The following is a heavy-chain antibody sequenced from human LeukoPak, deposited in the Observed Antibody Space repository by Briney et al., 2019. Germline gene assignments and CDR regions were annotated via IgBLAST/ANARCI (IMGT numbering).Heavy chain of an antibody. V-gene: IGHV3-66*01. CDR3: AKEGNYDFWSGYQYPFDY. CDR2: IYSGGST. J-gene: IGHJ4*02. CDR1: GFTVSSNY. Sequence: GGSLRLSCAASGFTVSSNYMSWVRQAPGKGLEWVSVIYSGGSTYYADSVKGRFTISRDNSKNTLYLQMNSLRAEDTAVHYCAKEGNYDFWSGYQYPFDYWGQGTLVTVSS. D-gene: IGHD3-3*01.